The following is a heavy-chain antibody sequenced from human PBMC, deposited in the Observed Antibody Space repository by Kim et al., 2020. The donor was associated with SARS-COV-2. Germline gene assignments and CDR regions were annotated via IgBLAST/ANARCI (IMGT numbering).Heavy chain of an antibody. CDR3: ATRDPLYYYGSGTYFIL. V-gene: IGHV3-53*01. J-gene: IGHJ4*02. Sequence: GGSLRLSCAASGFAVSGIYITWVRQAPGKGLEWVSIVYTAGGTYYADSVQGRFTISRDNSKNTVYLQMNSLTAEDTAVYYCATRDPLYYYGSGTYFILWGQGTLVTVSS. CDR1: GFAVSGIY. D-gene: IGHD3-10*01. CDR2: VYTAGGT.